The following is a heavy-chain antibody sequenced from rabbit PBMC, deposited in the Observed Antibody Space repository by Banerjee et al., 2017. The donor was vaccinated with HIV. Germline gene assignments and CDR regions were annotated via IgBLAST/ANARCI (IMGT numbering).Heavy chain of an antibody. J-gene: IGHJ4*01. V-gene: IGHV1S40*01. CDR2: IYAGSSGST. D-gene: IGHD4-2*01. Sequence: QSLEESGGDLVKPGASLTLTCTASGFSFSSNYYMCWVRQAPGKGLEWIACIYAGSSGSTYYASWAKGRFTVSKTSSTTVALQMTSLTAADTATYFCARGSAYAGAGYALWGPDTLVTVS. CDR1: GFSFSSNYY. CDR3: ARGSAYAGAGYAL.